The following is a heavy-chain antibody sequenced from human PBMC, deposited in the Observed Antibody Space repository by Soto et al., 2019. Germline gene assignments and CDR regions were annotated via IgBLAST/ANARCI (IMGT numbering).Heavy chain of an antibody. D-gene: IGHD2-2*01. V-gene: IGHV1-69*01. CDR1: GGTFSSYA. J-gene: IGHJ6*02. CDR3: ARGGGRYCSSTLCKGHYYYGMDV. Sequence: QVQLVQSGAEVKKPGSSVKVSCKAAGGTFSSYAISWVRQAPGQGLEWMGGIIPIFGTANYAQKFQGRVTITADESTSTAYMELSSLRSEDTAVYYCARGGGRYCSSTLCKGHYYYGMDVWGQGTTVTVS. CDR2: IIPIFGTA.